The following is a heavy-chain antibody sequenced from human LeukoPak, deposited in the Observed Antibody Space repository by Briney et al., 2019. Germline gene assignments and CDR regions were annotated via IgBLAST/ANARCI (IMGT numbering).Heavy chain of an antibody. CDR1: GFTFSSYA. CDR2: ISGSGGST. D-gene: IGHD3-9*01. CDR3: ASFTYYDILTGYAQGPVDY. V-gene: IGHV3-23*01. J-gene: IGHJ4*02. Sequence: GGSLRLSCAASGFTFSSYAMSWVRQAPGKGLEWVSAISGSGGSTYYADSVKGRFTISRDNSKNTLYLQMNSLRAEDTAVYYCASFTYYDILTGYAQGPVDYWGQGTLVTVSS.